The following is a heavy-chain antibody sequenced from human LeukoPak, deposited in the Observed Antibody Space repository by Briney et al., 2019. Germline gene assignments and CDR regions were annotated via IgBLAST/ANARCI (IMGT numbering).Heavy chain of an antibody. CDR1: GFTFSTYW. Sequence: GGSLRLSCAASGFTFSTYWMTWVRQAPGKGLEWVANIKQDGSEKYYVDSVKGRFTISRDNAKNTLYLQMNSLRAEDTAVYYCARVRAPTRLFDYWGQGTLVTVPS. V-gene: IGHV3-7*03. CDR2: IKQDGSEK. J-gene: IGHJ4*02. CDR3: ARVRAPTRLFDY. D-gene: IGHD1-1*01.